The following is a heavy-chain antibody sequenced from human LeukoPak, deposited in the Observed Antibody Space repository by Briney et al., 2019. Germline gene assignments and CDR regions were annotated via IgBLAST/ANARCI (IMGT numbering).Heavy chain of an antibody. CDR3: ARVVVPAAIDWFDP. Sequence: KPSETLSLTCAVYGGSFSGYYWSWIRQPPGKGLEWIGEINHSGSTNYNPSLKSRVTISVDTSKNQFSLKLSSVTAADTAVYYCARVVVPAAIDWFDPWGQGTLVTVSS. CDR2: INHSGST. D-gene: IGHD2-2*02. CDR1: GGSFSGYY. J-gene: IGHJ5*02. V-gene: IGHV4-34*01.